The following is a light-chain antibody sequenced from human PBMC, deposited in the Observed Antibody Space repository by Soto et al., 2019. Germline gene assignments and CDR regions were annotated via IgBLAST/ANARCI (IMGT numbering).Light chain of an antibody. CDR2: KAS. J-gene: IGKJ1*01. V-gene: IGKV1-5*03. CDR1: DSISSW. Sequence: DIQMTQSPSTLSAFVGDRVTITCRPSDSISSWLAWYQQKPGKAPKLLIYKASNLASGVPSRFSGSGSGTEFSLTISSLQPDDSATYYCQQYMWTFGQGTKVEIK. CDR3: QQYMWT.